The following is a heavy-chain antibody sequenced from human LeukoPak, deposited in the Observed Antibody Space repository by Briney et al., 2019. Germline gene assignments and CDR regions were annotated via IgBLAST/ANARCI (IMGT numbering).Heavy chain of an antibody. D-gene: IGHD3-10*01. CDR3: ARGSRSAFDI. Sequence: SQTLSLTCALSGDSVSSNNAAWSWIRQSPSRGLEWLGRTYYRSKWYNDYAVSVKSRITINPDTSKNQLSLQLNSVTPEDTALYYCARGSRSAFDIWGQGTMVTVSS. J-gene: IGHJ3*02. CDR2: TYYRSKWYN. V-gene: IGHV6-1*01. CDR1: GDSVSSNNAA.